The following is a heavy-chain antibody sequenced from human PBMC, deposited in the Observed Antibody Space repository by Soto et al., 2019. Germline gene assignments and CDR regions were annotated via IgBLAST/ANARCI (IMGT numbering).Heavy chain of an antibody. CDR1: CGSIISSNW. CDR3: VGTPGYSSGWYLLF. V-gene: IGHV4-4*02. CDR2: IYHSGST. J-gene: IGHJ4*02. D-gene: IGHD6-19*01. Sequence: PSETLSLTCAFSCGSIISSNWWSWVRQPPGKGLEWIGEIYHSGSTNYNPSLKSRVTISVDKSKNQFSLKLSSVTAADTAVYYCVGTPGYSSGWYLLFWGQGTLVTVSS.